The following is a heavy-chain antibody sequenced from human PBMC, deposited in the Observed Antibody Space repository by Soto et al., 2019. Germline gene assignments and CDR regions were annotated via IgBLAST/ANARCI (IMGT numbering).Heavy chain of an antibody. CDR3: AKDQTDIAAAGSWFDP. CDR2: ISGSGGST. J-gene: IGHJ5*02. V-gene: IGHV3-23*01. CDR1: GFTFSSYA. Sequence: EVQLLESGGGLVQPGGSLRLSCAASGFTFSSYAMSWVRQAPGKGLEWVSAISGSGGSTYYADSVKGRFTISRDNSKNTLYLQMNGLRAEDTAVYYCAKDQTDIAAAGSWFDPWGQGPLVTVSS. D-gene: IGHD6-13*01.